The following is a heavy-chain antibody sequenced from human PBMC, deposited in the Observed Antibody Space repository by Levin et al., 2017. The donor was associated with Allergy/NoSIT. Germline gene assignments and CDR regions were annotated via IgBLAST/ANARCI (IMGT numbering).Heavy chain of an antibody. CDR3: ARYNWKPFYYYGMDV. CDR2: ISSSGSTI. CDR1: GFTFSDYY. V-gene: IGHV3-11*01. D-gene: IGHD1-20*01. J-gene: IGHJ6*02. Sequence: GESLKISCAASGFTFSDYYMSWIRQAPGKGLEWVSYISSSGSTIYYADSVKGRFTISRDNAKNSLYLQMNSLRAEDTAVYYCARYNWKPFYYYGMDVWGQGTTVTVSS.